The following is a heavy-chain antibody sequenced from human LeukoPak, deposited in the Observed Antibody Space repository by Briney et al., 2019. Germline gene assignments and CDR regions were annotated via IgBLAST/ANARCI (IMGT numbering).Heavy chain of an antibody. D-gene: IGHD5-24*01. V-gene: IGHV3-7*04. J-gene: IGHJ4*02. CDR2: IRQDGSDK. CDR3: TRVGYIDEGIDY. Sequence: GGSLRLSCAASGFTFSSYWMSWVRQAPGKGLEWVANIRQDGSDKYYVDSVKGRFTISRDNAKNSLYLQMNSLRAEDTAIYYCTRVGYIDEGIDYWGQGTLVTVSS. CDR1: GFTFSSYW.